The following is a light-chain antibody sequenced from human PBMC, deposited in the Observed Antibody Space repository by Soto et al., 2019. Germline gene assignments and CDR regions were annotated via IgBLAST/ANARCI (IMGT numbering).Light chain of an antibody. V-gene: IGKV3-20*01. J-gene: IGKJ2*01. Sequence: EIVLTQSPGTLSLSPGQRVTLSCRASESISRDYLAWYQQRLGQAPRLLIYGASSGATGIPDRFSGSGSGTDFTLTLSRLEPEDFAIYYCQQYGGVPYTFGQGTKVDIK. CDR1: ESISRDY. CDR2: GAS. CDR3: QQYGGVPYT.